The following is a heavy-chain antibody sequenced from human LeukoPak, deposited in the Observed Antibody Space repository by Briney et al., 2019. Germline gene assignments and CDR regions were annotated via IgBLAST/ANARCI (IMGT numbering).Heavy chain of an antibody. J-gene: IGHJ4*02. V-gene: IGHV1-58*02. CDR3: AAVFGSGYYYYFDY. D-gene: IGHD3-22*01. Sequence: GTSVTVSCKASGFSFSSSSMQWVRQARGQRLEWIGWLAVGSGNTNYAQKFQGRVIITRDMSTSTAYMELSSLRSEDTALYYCAAVFGSGYYYYFDYWGQGSLVTVSS. CDR2: LAVGSGNT. CDR1: GFSFSSSS.